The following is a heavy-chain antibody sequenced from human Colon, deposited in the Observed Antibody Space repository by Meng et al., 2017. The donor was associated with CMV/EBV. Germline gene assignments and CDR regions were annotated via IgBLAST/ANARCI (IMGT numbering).Heavy chain of an antibody. D-gene: IGHD2-15*01. J-gene: IGHJ4*02. V-gene: IGHV4-31*03. CDR2: IYYTGRT. CDR1: GGSISSGGYY. Sequence: TCTVSGGSISSGGYYWSWIRQQPGKGLEWIGYIYYTGRTYYNPSLKSRVVISGDTSKNQFSLKLSSVTAADTAVYFCARDPGSGPDYWGQGTLVTVSS. CDR3: ARDPGSGPDY.